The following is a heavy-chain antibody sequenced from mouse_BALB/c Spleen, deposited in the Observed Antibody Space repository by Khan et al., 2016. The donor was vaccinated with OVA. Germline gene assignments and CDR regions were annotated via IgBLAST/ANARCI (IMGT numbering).Heavy chain of an antibody. D-gene: IGHD2-1*01. Sequence: EVELVESGGALVKSGGSLKLSCAASGFTFSTYAMPWVRQTPEKRLEWVATISSDGDYTYYPDNVTGRFTISRDNAKNTLYLQMSSLRSEDTAMYYCARSPYGNFAYWGQGTLVTVSA. CDR3: ARSPYGNFAY. CDR1: GFTFSTYA. CDR2: ISSDGDYT. V-gene: IGHV5-9-3*01. J-gene: IGHJ3*01.